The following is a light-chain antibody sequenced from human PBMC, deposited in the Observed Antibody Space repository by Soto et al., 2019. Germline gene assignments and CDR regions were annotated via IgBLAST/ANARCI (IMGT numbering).Light chain of an antibody. CDR1: NNDVGAYNY. Sequence: QSALTQPASVSGSPGQSITISCTGTNNDVGAYNYVCWYQQHPDKAPRLMIYDVTNRPSGVPHRFSGSKSGNAASLTISVLQAEDEADYYCSSYTRTNTYVFGTGTKLTVL. V-gene: IGLV2-14*01. J-gene: IGLJ1*01. CDR2: DVT. CDR3: SSYTRTNTYV.